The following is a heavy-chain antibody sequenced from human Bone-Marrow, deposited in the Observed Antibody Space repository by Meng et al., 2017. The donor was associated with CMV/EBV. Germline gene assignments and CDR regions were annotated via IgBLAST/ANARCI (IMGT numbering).Heavy chain of an antibody. CDR2: ISGSGGST. V-gene: IGHV3-23*01. Sequence: GGSLRLSCAASGFTFSSYAMGWVRQAPGKRMEWVSAISGSGGSTYYADSVKGRFTISRDNSKNTLYLQMTSLRAEYTAVYYCVRAPIGSGPPGYWGQGTLVTVSS. D-gene: IGHD3-10*01. CDR3: VRAPIGSGPPGY. CDR1: GFTFSSYA. J-gene: IGHJ4*02.